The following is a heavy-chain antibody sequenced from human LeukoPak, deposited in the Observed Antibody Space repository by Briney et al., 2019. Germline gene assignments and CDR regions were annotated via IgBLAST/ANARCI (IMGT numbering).Heavy chain of an antibody. CDR3: ARGSHYYDSSGCYAAGY. Sequence: GGSLRLSCAASGFTFSTYSMNWVRQAPGKGLEWVSSISSSGSYIYYADSVKGRFTISRDNAKNSLYLQMNSLRAEDTAVYYCARGSHYYDSSGCYAAGYWGQGTLVTVSS. CDR2: ISSSGSYI. CDR1: GFTFSTYS. D-gene: IGHD3-22*01. V-gene: IGHV3-21*01. J-gene: IGHJ4*02.